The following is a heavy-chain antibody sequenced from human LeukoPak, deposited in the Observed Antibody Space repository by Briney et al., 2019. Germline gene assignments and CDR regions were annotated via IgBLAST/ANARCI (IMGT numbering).Heavy chain of an antibody. CDR3: TRRQTTVTTLDY. J-gene: IGHJ4*02. D-gene: IGHD4-17*01. V-gene: IGHV3-73*01. CDR2: IRSKANSYAT. Sequence: GGSLRLSCAASGFTFSGSAMHWVRQASGKGLEWVGRIRSKANSYATAYAASVKGRFTISRDDSKNMAYLQMNSLKTEDTAVYYCTRRQTTVTTLDYWGQGTLVTVSS. CDR1: GFTFSGSA.